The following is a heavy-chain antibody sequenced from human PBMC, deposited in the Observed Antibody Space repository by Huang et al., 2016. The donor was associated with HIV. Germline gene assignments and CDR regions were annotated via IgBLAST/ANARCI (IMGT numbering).Heavy chain of an antibody. CDR2: IHPNTGNP. CDR1: GYTFTRYA. V-gene: IGHV7-4-1*02. CDR3: ARDYYDSRGYDIHAVVDY. J-gene: IGHJ4*02. Sequence: QVQLVQSGSELRKPGASVKVSCQASGYTFTRYAMNWVRQAPGQGLEWMGWIHPNTGNPTYAQAVKGRFVLSLDTSFSTADLQISSLEAEDTAVDYCARDYYDSRGYDIHAVVDYWGQGTLVTVSS. D-gene: IGHD3-22*01.